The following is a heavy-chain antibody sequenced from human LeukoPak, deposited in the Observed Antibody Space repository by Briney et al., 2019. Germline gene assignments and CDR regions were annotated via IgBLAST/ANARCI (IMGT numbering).Heavy chain of an antibody. D-gene: IGHD4-17*01. V-gene: IGHV1-2*02. CDR2: INPNSGGT. J-gene: IGHJ4*02. CDR1: GYTFTGYY. Sequence: ASVKVSCKASGYTFTGYYMHWVRQAPGQGLEWMGWINPNSGGTNYAQKFQGRVTMTRDTSISTAYMELSRLRSADTAVYYCAREKGGYGGNYFAYWGQGTLVTVSS. CDR3: AREKGGYGGNYFAY.